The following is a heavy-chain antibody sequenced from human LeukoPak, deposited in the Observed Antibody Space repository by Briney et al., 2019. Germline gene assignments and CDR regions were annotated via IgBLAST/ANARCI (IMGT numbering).Heavy chain of an antibody. Sequence: SETLSLTCAVYGGSFSGYYWSWIRQPPGKGLEWIGEINHSGSTNYNPSLKSRVTISVDTSKNQFSLKLGSVTAADTAVYYCARDLRTTAFDYWGQGTLVTVSS. V-gene: IGHV4-34*01. CDR3: ARDLRTTAFDY. J-gene: IGHJ4*02. D-gene: IGHD4-17*01. CDR2: INHSGST. CDR1: GGSFSGYY.